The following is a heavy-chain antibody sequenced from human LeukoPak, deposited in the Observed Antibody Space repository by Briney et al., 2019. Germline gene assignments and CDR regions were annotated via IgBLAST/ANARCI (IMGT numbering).Heavy chain of an antibody. J-gene: IGHJ4*02. V-gene: IGHV1-2*02. D-gene: IGHD4-11*01. CDR1: GYTFTGYY. Sequence: ASVKVSCKASGYTFTGYYMHWVRQDTGQGLDWMEWINPNSGGTNYAQKFQGRVTMTRDTSISTAYMELSRLRSDDTAVYYCARVAGTLFNYHFDYWGQGTLVTVSS. CDR2: INPNSGGT. CDR3: ARVAGTLFNYHFDY.